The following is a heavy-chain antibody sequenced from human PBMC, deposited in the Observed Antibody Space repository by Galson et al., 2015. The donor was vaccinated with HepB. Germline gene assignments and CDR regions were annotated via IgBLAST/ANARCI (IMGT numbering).Heavy chain of an antibody. J-gene: IGHJ5*02. V-gene: IGHV3-23*01. D-gene: IGHD2-15*01. CDR2: ISGSGNST. CDR1: GFTFSNYD. Sequence: SLRLSCAASGFTFSNYDMTWVRQAPGKGLEWVSTISGSGNSTYYADSVEGRFTISRDNAKNSLYLQMNSLRAEDTAVYYCARGAVRARCNTGSCYFGWFDPWGQGTLVTVSS. CDR3: ARGAVRARCNTGSCYFGWFDP.